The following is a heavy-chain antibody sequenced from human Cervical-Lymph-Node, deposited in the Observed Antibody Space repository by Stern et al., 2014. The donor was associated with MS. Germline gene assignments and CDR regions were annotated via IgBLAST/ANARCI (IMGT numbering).Heavy chain of an antibody. V-gene: IGHV3-9*01. CDR1: GFTFDDYA. CDR2: ISWNSGSI. CDR3: AKDMITFGGVIVN. J-gene: IGHJ4*02. Sequence: EVQLLESGGGLVQPGRSLRLSCAASGFTFDDYAMHWVRQAPGKGLEWVSGISWNSGSIGYADSVKGRFTISRDKAKNSLYLQMNSLRAEDTALYYCAKDMITFGGVIVNWGQGTLVTVSS. D-gene: IGHD3-16*02.